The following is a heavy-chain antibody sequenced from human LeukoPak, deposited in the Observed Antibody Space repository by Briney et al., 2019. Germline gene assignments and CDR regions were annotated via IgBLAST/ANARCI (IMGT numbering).Heavy chain of an antibody. Sequence: PSETLSLTCTVSGVSFSSYYWSWIRQPPGKGLEWIGYIFYTGRTNYNPSLKSRVTMSVDTSKNQFSLNLTSVTTADTAVYYCARSTSATMFGVAADYWGQGTLVTVSS. CDR2: IFYTGRT. D-gene: IGHD3-3*01. CDR3: ARSTSATMFGVAADY. V-gene: IGHV4-59*01. CDR1: GVSFSSYY. J-gene: IGHJ4*02.